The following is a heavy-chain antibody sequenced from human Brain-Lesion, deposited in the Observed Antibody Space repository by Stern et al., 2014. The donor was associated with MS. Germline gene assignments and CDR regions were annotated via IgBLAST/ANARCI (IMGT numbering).Heavy chain of an antibody. CDR2: IYYSGNT. CDR3: AGEEDIRYCSGGSCTGNWFDP. V-gene: IGHV4-39*01. J-gene: IGHJ5*02. Sequence: QLQLQESGPGLVKPSETLSLTCTVAGGSVSSTSYAWAWIRQPPGKGLEWIGTIYYSGNTHYSPSLQSRLTISLGTPKNQFSLQLRFVTAADTAVYYCAGEEDIRYCSGGSCTGNWFDPWGQGTLVTVSS. D-gene: IGHD2-15*01. CDR1: GGSVSSTSYA.